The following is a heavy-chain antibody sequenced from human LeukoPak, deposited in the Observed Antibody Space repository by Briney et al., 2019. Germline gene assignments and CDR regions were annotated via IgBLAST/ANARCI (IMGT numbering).Heavy chain of an antibody. V-gene: IGHV1-18*01. CDR1: GYSFTNFG. CDR3: VRAPADPLRPYGMNV. J-gene: IGHJ6*02. CDR2: ISGYNGDT. Sequence: ASVKVSCKASGYSFTNFGVTWVRQAPGQGLEWMGWISGYNGDTNYAQRFQGRVTMTTDASTSTAYMELKTLRSDDTAVFYCVRAPADPLRPYGMNVWGQGTTVIVSS. D-gene: IGHD3-16*01.